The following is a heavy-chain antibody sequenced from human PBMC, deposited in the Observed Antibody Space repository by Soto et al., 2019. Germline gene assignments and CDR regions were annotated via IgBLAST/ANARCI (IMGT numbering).Heavy chain of an antibody. CDR2: MNPNSGNT. D-gene: IGHD6-6*01. J-gene: IGHJ4*02. CDR3: ARADPYSTSSPFDY. Sequence: QVQLVQSGAEVKKPGASVKVSCKTSGYTITNYNINWVRQATGQGLEWMGWMNPNSGNTGYAQKFQGRVIMTRNTSITTAYMELSSLRSGDTAVYYCARADPYSTSSPFDYWGQGTLVTVSS. V-gene: IGHV1-8*01. CDR1: GYTITNYN.